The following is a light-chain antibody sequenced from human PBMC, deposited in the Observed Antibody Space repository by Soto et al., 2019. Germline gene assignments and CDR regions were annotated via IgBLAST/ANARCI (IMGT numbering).Light chain of an antibody. Sequence: DIQMTQSPSSLSASVGGRVTITCRASQSISSYLNWYEQKPGKAPKLLIFDASSLQSGVPSRFSGSGSGTDFTLTISSLQPEDFATYYCQQSYSSPYPFAQGTKLEIK. CDR3: QQSYSSPYP. CDR2: DAS. CDR1: QSISSY. J-gene: IGKJ2*01. V-gene: IGKV1-39*01.